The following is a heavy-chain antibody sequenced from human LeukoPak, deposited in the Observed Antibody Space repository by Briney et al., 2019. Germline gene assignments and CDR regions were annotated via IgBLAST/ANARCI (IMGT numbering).Heavy chain of an antibody. V-gene: IGHV4-4*07. CDR1: GGSISIYH. D-gene: IGHD6-19*01. J-gene: IGHJ4*02. Sequence: SETLSLTCTVSGGSISIYHWSWIRQPAGKGLEWIGQIHTSGSTNYNPPLKSRVTRSIDTPENQLSLTIRSVTAADTAVYYCARRDISSGWSFDYWGQGTLVTVSS. CDR3: ARRDISSGWSFDY. CDR2: IHTSGST.